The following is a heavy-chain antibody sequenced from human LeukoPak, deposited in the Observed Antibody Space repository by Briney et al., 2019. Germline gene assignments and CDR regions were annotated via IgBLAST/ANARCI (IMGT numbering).Heavy chain of an antibody. J-gene: IGHJ4*02. CDR1: GYTFTSYY. CDR2: INPSGGST. V-gene: IGHV1-46*01. D-gene: IGHD6-13*01. CDR3: ARDYSSSWFPSVRPFDY. Sequence: GASVKVSCKASGYTFTSYYMHWVRQAPGQGLEWMGIINPSGGSTSYAQKFQGRVTMTRDTSTSTVYMELSSLRSEDTAVYYCARDYSSSWFPSVRPFDYWGQGTLVTVSS.